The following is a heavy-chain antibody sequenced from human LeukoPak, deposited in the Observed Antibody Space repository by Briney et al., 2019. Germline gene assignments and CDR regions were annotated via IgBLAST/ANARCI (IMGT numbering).Heavy chain of an antibody. V-gene: IGHV3-11*06. D-gene: IGHD5-12*01. J-gene: IGHJ4*02. Sequence: GGPLRLSCAASGFIFSDYYMLWIRQAPGKALEWVSYISSSSSYTNYADSVKGRFTISRDNAKNSLYLQMNSLRAEDTAVYYCARVYAPSGYGAYYFDFWGQGTLVTVSS. CDR2: ISSSSSYT. CDR1: GFIFSDYY. CDR3: ARVYAPSGYGAYYFDF.